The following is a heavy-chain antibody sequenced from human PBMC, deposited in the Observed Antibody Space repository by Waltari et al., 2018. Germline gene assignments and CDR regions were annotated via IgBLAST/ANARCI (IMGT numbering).Heavy chain of an antibody. Sequence: QVQLQESGPGLVKPSETLSLTCAVSGYSISSGYYWGWIRQPPGKGLGWIGSIYHSGSTYYNPSLKSRVTISVDTSKNQFSLKLSSVTAADTAVYYCARLIPYSGSYIDYWGQGTLVTVSS. J-gene: IGHJ4*02. CDR1: GYSISSGYY. V-gene: IGHV4-38-2*01. CDR3: ARLIPYSGSYIDY. CDR2: IYHSGST. D-gene: IGHD1-26*01.